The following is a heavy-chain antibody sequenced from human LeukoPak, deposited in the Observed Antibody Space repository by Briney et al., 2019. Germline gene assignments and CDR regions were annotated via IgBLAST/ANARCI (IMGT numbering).Heavy chain of an antibody. CDR1: GYTFTYRY. V-gene: IGHV1-2*02. CDR3: ARDLNFMGREDDY. J-gene: IGHJ4*02. Sequence: ASVKVSCKASGYTFTYRYLHWVRQAPGQGLEWMGWINPNSGGTNYAQKFQGRVTMTRDTSISTAYMELSRLRSDDTAVYYCARDLNFMGREDDYWGQGTLVTVSS. D-gene: IGHD1-26*01. CDR2: INPNSGGT.